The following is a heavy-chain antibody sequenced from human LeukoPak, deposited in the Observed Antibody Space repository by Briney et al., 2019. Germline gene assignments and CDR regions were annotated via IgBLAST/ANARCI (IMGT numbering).Heavy chain of an antibody. D-gene: IGHD3-3*01. Sequence: GGSLRLSCAASGFTFSSYWMSWVRQAPGKGLEWVANIKQDGSEKYYVDSVKGRFTISRDNAKNSLYPQMNSLRAEDTAVYYCARDIQYYDFWSGYYISDYWGQGTLVTVSS. CDR3: ARDIQYYDFWSGYYISDY. CDR1: GFTFSSYW. J-gene: IGHJ4*02. CDR2: IKQDGSEK. V-gene: IGHV3-7*01.